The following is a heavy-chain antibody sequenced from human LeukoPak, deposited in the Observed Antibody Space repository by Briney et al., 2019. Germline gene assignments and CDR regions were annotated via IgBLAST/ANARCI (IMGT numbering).Heavy chain of an antibody. CDR2: ISYDGSNK. V-gene: IGHV3-30*04. Sequence: PGRSLRLSCAASGFTFSSYAMHWVRQAPGKGLEWVAVISYDGSNKYYADSVKGRFTISRDNSKNTLYLQMNSLRAEDTAVYYCAWAREDYYYGMDVWGKGPRSLSPQ. J-gene: IGHJ6*04. CDR1: GFTFSSYA. CDR3: AWAREDYYYGMDV.